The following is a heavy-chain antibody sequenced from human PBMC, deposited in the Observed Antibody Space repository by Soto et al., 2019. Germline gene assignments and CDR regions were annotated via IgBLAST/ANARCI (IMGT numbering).Heavy chain of an antibody. CDR3: AHDDLTTSVTTGGC. V-gene: IGHV3-30*18. CDR1: GFTFSNYG. D-gene: IGHD3-9*01. Sequence: QVQLVESGGGVVQPGRSLRLSCAASGFTFSNYGMHWVRQAPGKGLEWVAVISYHGSDKYYADSVKGRFTISRDNSKNTAALQMETRMSVITAVYYCAHDDLTTSVTTGGCWGQGTVVTVPS. CDR2: ISYHGSDK. J-gene: IGHJ4*02.